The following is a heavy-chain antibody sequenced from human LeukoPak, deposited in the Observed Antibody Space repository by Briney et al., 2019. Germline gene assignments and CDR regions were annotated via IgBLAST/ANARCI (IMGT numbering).Heavy chain of an antibody. V-gene: IGHV3-30*18. D-gene: IGHD6-19*01. J-gene: IGHJ3*02. CDR1: GFTFTTYA. Sequence: GGSLRLSCAASGFTFTTYAMHWVRQAPGKGLEWVAVISNDAAKKYYADSVKGRFTISRDNSKNTLYLQMNSLRAEDTAVYYCAKDLAAVAGTQSVFDIWGQGTMVTVSS. CDR2: ISNDAAKK. CDR3: AKDLAAVAGTQSVFDI.